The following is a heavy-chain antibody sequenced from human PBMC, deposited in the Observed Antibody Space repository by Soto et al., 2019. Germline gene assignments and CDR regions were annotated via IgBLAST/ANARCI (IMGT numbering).Heavy chain of an antibody. CDR1: GYTFTSYG. V-gene: IGHV1-18*01. CDR3: ARSGEAVAVQVEDVGLHDY. J-gene: IGHJ4*02. Sequence: ASVKVSCKASGYTFTSYGISWVRQAPGQGLEWMGWISAYNGNTNYAHKLQGRVTMTTDTSTSTAYMELRSLRSDDTAVYYCARSGEAVAVQVEDVGLHDYWGQGTLVTVSS. D-gene: IGHD6-19*01. CDR2: ISAYNGNT.